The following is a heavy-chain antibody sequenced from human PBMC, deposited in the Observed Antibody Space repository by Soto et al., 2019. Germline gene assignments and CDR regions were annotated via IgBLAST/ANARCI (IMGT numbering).Heavy chain of an antibody. Sequence: PSETLSLTCDVSADYISDTTYWSWVRQPPGGGLEWIGEIHQRGTTNYNPSLKSRVTISIDKWKNQFSLELTSLTAADTAVYYCARQGGWYMDYWGQGTLVTVSS. V-gene: IGHV4-4*02. CDR2: IHQRGTT. J-gene: IGHJ4*02. D-gene: IGHD6-19*01. CDR1: ADYISDTTY. CDR3: ARQGGWYMDY.